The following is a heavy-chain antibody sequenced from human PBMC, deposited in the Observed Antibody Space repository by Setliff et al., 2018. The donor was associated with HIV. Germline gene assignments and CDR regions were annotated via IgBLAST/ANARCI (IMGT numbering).Heavy chain of an antibody. J-gene: IGHJ4*02. V-gene: IGHV4-4*07. D-gene: IGHD4-17*01. CDR1: DSGTYY. Sequence: SETMSLTCTVSDSGTYYWSWIRQPAGKGLEWIGRVSSRGDTNYNPSLKSRVTMSVDTSKNQFSLKLTSVTASDTAVYYCARAAAGNTGPFDLWGQGSPVTVSS. CDR3: ARAAAGNTGPFDL. CDR2: VSSRGDT.